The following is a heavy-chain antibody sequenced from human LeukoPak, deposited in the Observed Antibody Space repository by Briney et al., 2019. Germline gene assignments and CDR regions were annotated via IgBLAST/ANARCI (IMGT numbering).Heavy chain of an antibody. J-gene: IGHJ6*02. CDR1: GGSISSSSYY. CDR3: ARDHSSSWYGYYYYGMDV. D-gene: IGHD6-13*01. V-gene: IGHV4-39*07. CDR2: IYTSGST. Sequence: SETLSLTCTVSGGSISSSSYYWGWIRQPPGKGLEWIGSIYTSGSTNYNPSLKSRVTMSVDTSKNQFSLKLSSVTAADTAVYYCARDHSSSWYGYYYYGMDVWGQGTTVTVSS.